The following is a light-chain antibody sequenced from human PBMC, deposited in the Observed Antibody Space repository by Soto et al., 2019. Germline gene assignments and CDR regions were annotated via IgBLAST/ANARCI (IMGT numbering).Light chain of an antibody. CDR3: QQRSNWLFT. V-gene: IGKV3-11*01. CDR1: QSVSSY. CDR2: DAS. J-gene: IGKJ4*01. Sequence: EIVLTQSPATLSLSPGERATLSCRASQSVSSYLAWYQQKPGQAPRLLIYDASNRATGIPARFSGSGSGTXXXXXIXXXEPEDFAVYYCQQRSNWLFTFGGGTKVEIK.